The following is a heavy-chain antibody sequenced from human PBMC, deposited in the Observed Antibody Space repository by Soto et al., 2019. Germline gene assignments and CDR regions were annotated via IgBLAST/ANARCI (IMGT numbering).Heavy chain of an antibody. V-gene: IGHV3-7*01. J-gene: IGHJ4*02. Sequence: GGSLTLSYAAAGFSFSASFISWLRQDTGKGLEWVANVRQDGSQKYLVDSVKGRFTISRDNAKNSMYLQMNSLRAEDTVVYYCVRDGSSGWHFDFWGQRTMVPVSS. CDR2: VRQDGSQK. CDR1: GFSFSASF. D-gene: IGHD6-19*01. CDR3: VRDGSSGWHFDF.